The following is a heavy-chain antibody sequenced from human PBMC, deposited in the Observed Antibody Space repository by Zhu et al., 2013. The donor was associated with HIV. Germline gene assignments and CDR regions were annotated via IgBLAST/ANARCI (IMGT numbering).Heavy chain of an antibody. D-gene: IGHD4-17*01. CDR2: IIPIFGTA. J-gene: IGHJ5*01. Sequence: QVQLVQSGAEVKKPGSSVKVSCKASGGTFSSYAISWVRQAPGQGLEWMGGIIPIFGTANYAQKFQGRVTITADESTSTAYMELSSLRSEDTAVYYCARVFRRAPTRLRVGTDGPTGVPYRSFHGRVVDS. V-gene: IGHV1-69*01. CDR1: GGTFSSYA. CDR3: ARVFRRAPTRLRVGTDGPTGVPYRSFHGRVVDS.